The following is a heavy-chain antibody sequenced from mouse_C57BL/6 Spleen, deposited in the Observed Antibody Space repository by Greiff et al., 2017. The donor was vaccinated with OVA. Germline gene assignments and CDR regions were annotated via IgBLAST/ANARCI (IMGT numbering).Heavy chain of an antibody. CDR2: ISSGSSTS. CDR1: GFTFSDYG. Sequence: EVKVVESGGGLVKPGGSLKLSCAASGFTFSDYGMHWVRQAPEKGLEWVAYISSGSSTSYYADTVKGRFTISRDNAKNTLFLQMTSLRSEDTAMYYCARDYGSSYWYFDVWGTGTTVTVSS. V-gene: IGHV5-17*01. D-gene: IGHD1-1*01. J-gene: IGHJ1*03. CDR3: ARDYGSSYWYFDV.